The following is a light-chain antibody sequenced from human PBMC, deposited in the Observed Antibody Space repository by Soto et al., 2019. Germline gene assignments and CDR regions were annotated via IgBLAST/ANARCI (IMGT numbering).Light chain of an antibody. V-gene: IGLV1-51*01. Sequence: QSVLTQPPSVSAAPGQMVTISCSGSSSSIGSNYASWYQQLPGTAPKLLIYENNKRPSGIPDRFSGSKSGTSATLGIAGLQTGDEADYYCGTWDSSLSVYVLGAGTKVTV. CDR1: SSSIGSNY. CDR3: GTWDSSLSVYV. CDR2: ENN. J-gene: IGLJ1*01.